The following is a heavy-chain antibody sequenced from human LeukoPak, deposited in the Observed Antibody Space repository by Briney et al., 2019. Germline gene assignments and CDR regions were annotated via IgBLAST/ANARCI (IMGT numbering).Heavy chain of an antibody. J-gene: IGHJ4*02. Sequence: GGSLRLSCAPSGPSWMHWVRQAPGKGRVWVSHINSDGSWTGYADSVKGRFTISKDNAKNTVSLQMNTLRAEDTAAYYCVTFYETYWGRGTLVTVSS. V-gene: IGHV3-74*01. CDR3: VTFYETY. CDR1: GPSW. CDR2: INSDGSWT. D-gene: IGHD2/OR15-2a*01.